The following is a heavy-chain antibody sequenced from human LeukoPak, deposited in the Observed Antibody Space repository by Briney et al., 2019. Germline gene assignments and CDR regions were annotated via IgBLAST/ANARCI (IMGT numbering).Heavy chain of an antibody. CDR2: FDPEDGET. Sequence: ASVKVSCKVSGYTLTELSMHWVRQAPGKGLAWMGGFDPEDGETIYAQKFQGRVTMTEDTSTDTAYMELSSLRSEDTAVYYCATSTAFWSGYLNWGQGTLVTVSS. CDR1: GYTLTELS. V-gene: IGHV1-24*01. J-gene: IGHJ4*02. D-gene: IGHD3-3*01. CDR3: ATSTAFWSGYLN.